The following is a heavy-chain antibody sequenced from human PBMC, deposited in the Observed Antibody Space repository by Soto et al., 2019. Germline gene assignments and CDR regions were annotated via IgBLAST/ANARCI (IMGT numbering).Heavy chain of an antibody. V-gene: IGHV3-30-3*02. Sequence: QLQMVESGGGVVQPGGSLRLSCAVSGFTFSSYALHWVRQAPGKGLEWVAVISLEGTTVYYADSVKGRFIISRDNSKNILYLHLNSLSVDDTAVYHCARWSATMAVAGMDVWGQGTTVTVSS. CDR2: ISLEGTTV. CDR1: GFTFSSYA. J-gene: IGHJ6*02. CDR3: ARWSATMAVAGMDV. D-gene: IGHD3-3*01.